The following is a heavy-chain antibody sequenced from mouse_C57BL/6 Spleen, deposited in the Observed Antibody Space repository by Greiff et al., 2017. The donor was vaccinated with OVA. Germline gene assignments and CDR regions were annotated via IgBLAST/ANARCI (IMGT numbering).Heavy chain of an antibody. J-gene: IGHJ3*01. Sequence: VQLKESGPGLVKPSQSLSLTCSVTGYSITSGYYWNWIRQFPGNKLEWMGYISYDGSNNYNPSLKNRISITRDTSKNQFFLKLNSVTTEDTATYYCARGGTCYSNYEAWFAYWGQGTLVTVSA. CDR2: ISYDGSN. D-gene: IGHD2-5*01. CDR3: ARGGTCYSNYEAWFAY. V-gene: IGHV3-6*01. CDR1: GYSITSGYY.